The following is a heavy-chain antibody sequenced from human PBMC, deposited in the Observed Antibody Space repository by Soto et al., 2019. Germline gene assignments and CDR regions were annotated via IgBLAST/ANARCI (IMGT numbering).Heavy chain of an antibody. CDR1: GFTFSSYA. D-gene: IGHD2-8*01. J-gene: IGHJ6*02. Sequence: HPGGSLRLSCAASGFTFSSYAMSWVRQAPGKGLEWVSAISGSGGSTYYADSVKGRFTISRDNSKNTLYLQMNSLRAEDTAVYYCAKDSIVLMVYAKAPYGMDVWGQGTTVTVSS. CDR3: AKDSIVLMVYAKAPYGMDV. V-gene: IGHV3-23*01. CDR2: ISGSGGST.